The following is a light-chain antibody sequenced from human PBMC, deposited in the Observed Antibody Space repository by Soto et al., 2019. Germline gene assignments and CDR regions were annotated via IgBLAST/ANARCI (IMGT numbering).Light chain of an antibody. CDR3: QSYDTSLNDYV. Sequence: QSALTQPPSASGSLGQSVTISCTGTSSDVGAYNFVSWYQQHPGKVPKLMISEVTKRPSGVPDRFSGSKSGNTASLTVSGLQAEDEADYYCQSYDTSLNDYVFGTGTKVTVL. V-gene: IGLV2-8*01. CDR2: EVT. CDR1: SSDVGAYNF. J-gene: IGLJ1*01.